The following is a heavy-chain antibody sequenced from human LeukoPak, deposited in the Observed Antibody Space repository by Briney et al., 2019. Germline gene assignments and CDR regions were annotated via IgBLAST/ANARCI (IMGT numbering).Heavy chain of an antibody. J-gene: IGHJ4*02. CDR3: ARQRRYCSGDSCYQRTFDF. D-gene: IGHD2-15*01. CDR1: GFIFSNYW. CDR2: IKQDGSEK. V-gene: IGHV3-7*01. Sequence: GGSLRLSCAASGFIFSNYWMSWVRQAPGKGLEWVANIKQDGSEKYYVDSVKGRFTISRDDAKNSVYMQMNSLRAEDTAVYSCARQRRYCSGDSCYQRTFDFWGQGTLVTVSS.